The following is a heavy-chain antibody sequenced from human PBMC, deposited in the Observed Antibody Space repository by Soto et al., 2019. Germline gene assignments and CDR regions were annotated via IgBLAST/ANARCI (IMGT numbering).Heavy chain of an antibody. J-gene: IGHJ4*02. Sequence: GGSLGLSCAASGFTFSSYAMHWVRQAPGKGLEWVAVISYDGSNKYYADSVKGRFTISRDNSKNTLYLQMNSLRAEDTAVYYCAREVDTNHFDSWGQGTLVTVSS. CDR3: AREVDTNHFDS. CDR2: ISYDGSNK. CDR1: GFTFSSYA. V-gene: IGHV3-30-3*01. D-gene: IGHD5-18*01.